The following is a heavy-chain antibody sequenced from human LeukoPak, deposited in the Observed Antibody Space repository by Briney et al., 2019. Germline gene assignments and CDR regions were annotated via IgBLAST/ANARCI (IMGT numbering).Heavy chain of an antibody. D-gene: IGHD5-24*01. CDR2: TNQDGSEQ. CDR3: TRMAGGLWDY. J-gene: IGHJ4*02. CDR1: GFTFSTYW. Sequence: GKSLRLSCAASGFTFSTYWMTWVSQAPGEGLEWVANTNQDGSEQYYVDSVRGRFTISRDNAKNSLFLQMNSLRAEDTAVYYCTRMAGGLWDYWGQGTLVTVSS. V-gene: IGHV3-7*05.